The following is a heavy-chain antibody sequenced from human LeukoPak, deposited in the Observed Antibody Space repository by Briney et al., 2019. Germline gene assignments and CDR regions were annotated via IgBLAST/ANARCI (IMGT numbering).Heavy chain of an antibody. CDR1: GGSISSSSYY. Sequence: PSETLSLTCTVSGGSISSSSYYWGWIRQPPGKGLEWIGSIYYSGSTYYNPSLKSRVTISVDTSKNQFSLRLSSVTAADTAVYYCARGRSRSGWYLKSSEFDYWGQGTLVTASS. D-gene: IGHD6-19*01. J-gene: IGHJ4*02. CDR2: IYYSGST. CDR3: ARGRSRSGWYLKSSEFDY. V-gene: IGHV4-39*07.